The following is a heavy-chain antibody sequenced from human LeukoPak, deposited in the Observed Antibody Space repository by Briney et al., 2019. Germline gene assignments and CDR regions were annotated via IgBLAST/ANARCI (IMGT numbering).Heavy chain of an antibody. CDR2: ITGSGDNT. J-gene: IGHJ4*02. CDR3: AKVSDWGRPSYIDY. D-gene: IGHD7-27*01. CDR1: GFTFDDYG. Sequence: GGSLRLSCAASGFTFDDYGMSWVRQAPGKGLEWVSAITGSGDNTYYADSVKGRFTISRDNSKNTLYLQMNSLRAEDTAVYYCAKVSDWGRPSYIDYWGQGTLVTVSS. V-gene: IGHV3-23*01.